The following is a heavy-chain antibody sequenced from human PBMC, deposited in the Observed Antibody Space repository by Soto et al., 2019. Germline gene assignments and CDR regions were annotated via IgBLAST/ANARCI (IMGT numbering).Heavy chain of an antibody. J-gene: IGHJ4*02. V-gene: IGHV5-51*01. D-gene: IGHD6-19*01. Sequence: GESLKISCKGSGHSFTSYWIGWVRQMPGKGLEWVGIIYPGDSDTRYSPSFQGQVAFSADKSISTAYLQWSGLKASDTAIYYCARRLSTGWFFDFWGQGTLVTVSS. CDR3: ARRLSTGWFFDF. CDR2: IYPGDSDT. CDR1: GHSFTSYW.